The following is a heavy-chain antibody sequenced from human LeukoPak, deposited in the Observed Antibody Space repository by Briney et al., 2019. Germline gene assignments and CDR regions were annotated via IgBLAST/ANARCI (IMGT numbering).Heavy chain of an antibody. V-gene: IGHV6-1*01. CDR1: GDSVSSNSAA. CDR3: ARAHPGFDF. Sequence: SQTLSLTCAISGDSVSSNSAAWNWVRQSPSRGLEWLGRTYYRSKWYSDYAVSVRGRMAVNPDTSKNQFSLQLNSVTPEDSAVYYCARAHPGFDFWGQGTLVTVSS. J-gene: IGHJ5*01. CDR2: TYYRSKWYS.